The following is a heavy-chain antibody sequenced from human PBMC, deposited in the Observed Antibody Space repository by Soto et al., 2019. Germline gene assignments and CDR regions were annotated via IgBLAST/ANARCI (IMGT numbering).Heavy chain of an antibody. D-gene: IGHD6-19*01. V-gene: IGHV3-23*01. J-gene: IGHJ4*02. Sequence: PGGSLRLSCAASGFTFSSYAMSWVREAPRKGLEWVSAISGSGGSTYYADSVKGRFTISRDNSKNTLYLQMNSLRAEDTAVYYCAKREEGTAVAGHGGVVFDYWGQGTLVTVSS. CDR2: ISGSGGST. CDR1: GFTFSSYA. CDR3: AKREEGTAVAGHGGVVFDY.